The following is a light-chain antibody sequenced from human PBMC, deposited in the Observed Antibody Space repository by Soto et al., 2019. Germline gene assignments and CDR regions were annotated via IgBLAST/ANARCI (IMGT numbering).Light chain of an antibody. J-gene: IGLJ1*01. CDR3: HSYDSALTSL. V-gene: IGLV1-40*01. Sequence: QSVLTQPPSVSGAPGQRVTISCTGSSSNIGAGYDVHWYQQVPGTAPKLLIFANINRPSGVPDRFSGSKSGTSASLAITGLQADDEADYYGHSYDSALTSLFGTGTKLTVL. CDR1: SSNIGAGYD. CDR2: ANI.